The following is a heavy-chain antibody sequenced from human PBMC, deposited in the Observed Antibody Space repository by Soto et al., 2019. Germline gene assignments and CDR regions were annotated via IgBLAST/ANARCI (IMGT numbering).Heavy chain of an antibody. Sequence: SETLSLTCTVSGGSISSGDYYWSWIRQPPGKGLEWIGYIYYSGSTYYNPSLKSRVTISVDTSKNQFSLKLSSVTAADTAVYYCARVGYCSGGSCYLGGPFDYWGQGTLVTVS. J-gene: IGHJ4*02. CDR3: ARVGYCSGGSCYLGGPFDY. CDR2: IYYSGST. CDR1: GGSISSGDYY. V-gene: IGHV4-30-4*01. D-gene: IGHD2-15*01.